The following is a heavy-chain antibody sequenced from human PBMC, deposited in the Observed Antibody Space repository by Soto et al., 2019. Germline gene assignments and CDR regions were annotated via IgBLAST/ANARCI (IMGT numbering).Heavy chain of an antibody. V-gene: IGHV3-30*18. Sequence: QVLLVESGGGVVQPGRSLRLSCAGSGFTFSNYGLHWVRQAPGKGLDWVSFISFDGSHKYYADSVKGRFTISRDNSNNMLYLQMDSLPTEDTAVYYCAKDGAPRYCSRSSCHPAGAYWGQGTLVTVSS. D-gene: IGHD2-15*01. CDR2: ISFDGSHK. CDR1: GFTFSNYG. CDR3: AKDGAPRYCSRSSCHPAGAY. J-gene: IGHJ4*02.